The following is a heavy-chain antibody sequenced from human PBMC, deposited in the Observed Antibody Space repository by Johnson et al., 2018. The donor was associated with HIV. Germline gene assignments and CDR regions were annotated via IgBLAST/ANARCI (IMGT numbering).Heavy chain of an antibody. D-gene: IGHD2-2*01. CDR1: GFTFDDYD. Sequence: VQLVESGGGVVRPGGSLRLSCAASGFTFDDYDMSWVRQAPGKGLEWVSSINWNGGSTGYADSVKGRFTISRDNAKNSLYLQVKSLRVEDTALYYCARDPQYCSSTTCYGDAFDIWGQGTMVTVSS. CDR3: ARDPQYCSSTTCYGDAFDI. J-gene: IGHJ3*02. CDR2: INWNGGST. V-gene: IGHV3-20*04.